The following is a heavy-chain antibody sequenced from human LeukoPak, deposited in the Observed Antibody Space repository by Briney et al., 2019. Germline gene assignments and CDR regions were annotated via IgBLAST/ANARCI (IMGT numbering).Heavy chain of an antibody. CDR2: INTGNGNT. D-gene: IGHD5-18*01. Sequence: ASVKVSCKASGYILTSYPIHWVRQAPGQRLEWMGWINTGNGNTKYSQRFEGRVTVTTDTSAAAAYTELSSLRSEDTAVYYCARDRAMADYWGQGTLVTVSS. CDR1: GYILTSYP. CDR3: ARDRAMADY. V-gene: IGHV1-3*04. J-gene: IGHJ4*02.